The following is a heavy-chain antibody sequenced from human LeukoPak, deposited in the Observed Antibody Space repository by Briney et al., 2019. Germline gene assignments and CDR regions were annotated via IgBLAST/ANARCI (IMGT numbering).Heavy chain of an antibody. J-gene: IGHJ3*02. CDR3: ARGPSDAFDI. CDR1: GGSISSYY. Sequence: PSETLSLTCTVSGGSISSYYWSWIRQSPGKGLEWIEYIYYSGITNYDPSLKSRVTISLDTSKNQFSLKLSSVTAADTAVYYCARGPSDAFDIWGPGTMVTVSS. CDR2: IYYSGIT. V-gene: IGHV4-59*01.